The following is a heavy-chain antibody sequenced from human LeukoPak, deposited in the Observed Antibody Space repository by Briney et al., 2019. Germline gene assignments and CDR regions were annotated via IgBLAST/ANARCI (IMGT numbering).Heavy chain of an antibody. D-gene: IGHD3-22*01. Sequence: PSETLSLTCTISGGSVSDYYWSWIRQSPGKGLEWIGYIYYSGSTNYNPSLKSRVTISVDTSKNQFSLKLSSVTAADTAVYYCAGVGDSSGYYGFYDYWGQGTLVTVSS. CDR1: GGSVSDYY. CDR3: AGVGDSSGYYGFYDY. V-gene: IGHV4-59*02. CDR2: IYYSGST. J-gene: IGHJ4*02.